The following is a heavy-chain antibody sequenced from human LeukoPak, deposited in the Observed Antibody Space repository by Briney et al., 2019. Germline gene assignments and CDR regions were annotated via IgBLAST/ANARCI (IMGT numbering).Heavy chain of an antibody. CDR3: ARNLYYYDSSGYYYY. J-gene: IGHJ4*02. CDR1: GFTFSSYG. CDR2: IYTGGST. V-gene: IGHV3-66*01. D-gene: IGHD3-22*01. Sequence: PGRSLRLSCTASGFTFSSYGMHWVRQAPGKGLEWVSAIYTGGSTYYAGSVKGRFTISRDNSKNTLYLQMNSLRAEDTAVYYCARNLYYYDSSGYYYYWGQGTLVTVSS.